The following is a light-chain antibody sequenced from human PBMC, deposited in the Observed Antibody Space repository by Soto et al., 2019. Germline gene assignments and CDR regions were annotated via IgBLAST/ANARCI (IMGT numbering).Light chain of an antibody. Sequence: DIQLTQSPSFLSASVGDRVTITCQASQGISSYLAWYQQKPGKAPKLLIYAASTLQSGVPSRFSGSGSGTEFTLTISSLQPEDFATYYCQQLNSYPCTFGGGTKVEIK. CDR2: AAS. CDR3: QQLNSYPCT. J-gene: IGKJ4*01. V-gene: IGKV1-9*01. CDR1: QGISSY.